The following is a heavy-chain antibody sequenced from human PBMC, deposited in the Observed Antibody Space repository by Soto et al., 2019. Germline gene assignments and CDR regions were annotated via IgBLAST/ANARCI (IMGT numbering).Heavy chain of an antibody. Sequence: QITLKESGPTLVKPTQTLTLTCTFSGFSLSTSGVGVGWIRQPPGKALEWLALIYWDDDKRYSPSLKSRLTITHDTSKNPLLLTMTNVDPVDTATYYCARTKTTSSLDYWGQGTLVTVSS. V-gene: IGHV2-5*02. CDR3: ARTKTTSSLDY. J-gene: IGHJ4*02. D-gene: IGHD3-3*01. CDR2: IYWDDDK. CDR1: GFSLSTSGVG.